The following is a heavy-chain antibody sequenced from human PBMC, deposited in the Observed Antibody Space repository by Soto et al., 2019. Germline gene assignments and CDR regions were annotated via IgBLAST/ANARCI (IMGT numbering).Heavy chain of an antibody. CDR3: GKDTLDCSGGDCPLFYYYGMDV. CDR1: GLTFRSYG. V-gene: IGHV3-30*18. D-gene: IGHD2-15*01. Sequence: GSLRLSCATSGLTFRSYGMHWVRQAPGKGLEWLAVISNDGTKKFFADSVKGRLTLSRDNARSTLYLQINSLRAEDTAVYFCGKDTLDCSGGDCPLFYYYGMDVWGQGTTVTVSS. CDR2: ISNDGTKK. J-gene: IGHJ6*02.